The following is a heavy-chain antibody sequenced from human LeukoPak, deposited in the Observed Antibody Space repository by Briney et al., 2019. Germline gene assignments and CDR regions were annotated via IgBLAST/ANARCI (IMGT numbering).Heavy chain of an antibody. CDR2: IYYSGST. D-gene: IGHD3-22*01. V-gene: IGHV4-59*01. CDR1: GGSISGYF. CDR3: ARMYYDSSGYYSNVFDI. Sequence: SETLSLTCTVSGGSISGYFWSWIRQPPGKGLEWIGYIYYSGSTNYNPSLKSRVTISVDMSKNQFSLKLSSVTAADTAVYYCARMYYDSSGYYSNVFDIWGQGTMVTVSS. J-gene: IGHJ3*02.